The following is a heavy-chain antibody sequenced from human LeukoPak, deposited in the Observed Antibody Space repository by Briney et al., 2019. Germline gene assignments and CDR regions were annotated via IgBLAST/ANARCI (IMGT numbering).Heavy chain of an antibody. CDR2: ISGSGDNT. CDR3: AKRSGYTTGWFSDF. CDR1: GFSFSSYA. Sequence: GGSLRLSCAASGFSFSSYAMSWVRQAPGKGLEWVSSISGSGDNTYYAESVKGRFTISRDNSKNTLFLQMNSLRAEDTAVFYCAKRSGYTTGWFSDFWGQGTLVTVSS. J-gene: IGHJ4*02. D-gene: IGHD6-19*01. V-gene: IGHV3-23*01.